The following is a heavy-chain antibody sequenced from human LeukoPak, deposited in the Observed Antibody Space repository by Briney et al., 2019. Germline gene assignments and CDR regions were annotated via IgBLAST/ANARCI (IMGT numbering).Heavy chain of an antibody. V-gene: IGHV4-39*02. CDR3: ARGERGSDY. D-gene: IGHD5-24*01. CDR2: IYYTGNT. CDR1: GDSISTSKSY. Sequence: SDTLSLTCTVSGDSISTSKSYWGWIRQPPLKGLEWIGSIYYTGNTYYNASLKSRVTISVDTSKNHFSLKLTSVTAADTAMYYCARGERGSDYWGQGTLITVSS. J-gene: IGHJ4*02.